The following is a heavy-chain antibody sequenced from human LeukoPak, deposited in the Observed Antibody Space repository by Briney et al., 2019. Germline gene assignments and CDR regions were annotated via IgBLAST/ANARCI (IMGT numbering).Heavy chain of an antibody. CDR1: GFTFSGYE. V-gene: IGHV3-48*03. D-gene: IGHD5-12*01. Sequence: GGSLRLSCAASGFTFSGYEMNWVRQAPGKGLEWVSYISSRGGAIYYADSLKGRITISRDNAKNSLYLQMSSLRAEDTAVYYCAKLTEVAPTRPQGFDLWGRGTLVTVSS. CDR2: ISSRGGAI. J-gene: IGHJ2*01. CDR3: AKLTEVAPTRPQGFDL.